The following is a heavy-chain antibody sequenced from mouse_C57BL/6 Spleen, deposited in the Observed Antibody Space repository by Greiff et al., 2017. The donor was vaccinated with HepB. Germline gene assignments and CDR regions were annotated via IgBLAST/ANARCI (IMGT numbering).Heavy chain of an antibody. Sequence: QQSCKASGYTFTSYWMHWVKQRPGQGLEWIGEIDPSDSYTNYNQKFKGKSTLTVDKSSSTAYMQLSSLTSEDSAVYYCARGPTYAMDYWGQGTSVTVSS. CDR2: IDPSDSYT. V-gene: IGHV1-69*01. J-gene: IGHJ4*01. CDR1: GYTFTSYW. CDR3: ARGPTYAMDY. D-gene: IGHD2-10*01.